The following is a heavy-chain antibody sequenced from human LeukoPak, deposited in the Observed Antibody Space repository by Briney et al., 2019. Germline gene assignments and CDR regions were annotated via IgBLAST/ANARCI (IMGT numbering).Heavy chain of an antibody. V-gene: IGHV3-66*02. CDR3: ARVETGVGGGWVPFDY. CDR1: RLTVTSY. Sequence: GGSLRLSCAASRLTVTSYITWVRQAPGKGLECVSVIYSDGSTYYADSVRGRFTISRDNSKNTVYLQMNSLRAEDTAVYYCARVETGVGGGWVPFDYWGQGTLVTVSS. CDR2: IYSDGST. J-gene: IGHJ4*02. D-gene: IGHD1-26*01.